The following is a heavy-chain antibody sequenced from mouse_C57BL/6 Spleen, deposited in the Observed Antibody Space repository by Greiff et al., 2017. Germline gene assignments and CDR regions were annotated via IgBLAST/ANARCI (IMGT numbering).Heavy chain of an antibody. CDR2: INPNNGGT. J-gene: IGHJ2*01. V-gene: IGHV1-22*01. D-gene: IGHD2-4*01. Sequence: VQLQQSGPELVKPGASVKMSCKASGYTFTDYNMHWVKQSHGKSLEWIGYINPNNGGTSYNQKFKGKATLTVNKSSSTAYMELRSLTSEDSAVYYCARFSIYYDSVDYWGQGTTLTVSS. CDR3: ARFSIYYDSVDY. CDR1: GYTFTDYN.